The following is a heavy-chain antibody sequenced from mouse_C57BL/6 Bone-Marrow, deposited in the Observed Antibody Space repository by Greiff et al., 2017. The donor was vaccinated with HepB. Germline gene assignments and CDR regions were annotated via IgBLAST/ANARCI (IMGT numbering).Heavy chain of an antibody. V-gene: IGHV1-26*01. J-gene: IGHJ4*01. CDR3: AAQATGAMYD. CDR1: GYTFTDYY. CDR2: INPKNGGT. D-gene: IGHD3-2*02. Sequence: VQLQQSGPELVKPGASVKISCKASGYTFTDYYMNWVKQSHGKSLEWIGDINPKNGGTSYNQKFKGKATLTVDKDDSTAYMELRILTSEDSAVYYCAAQATGAMYDWGHGISVTVAS.